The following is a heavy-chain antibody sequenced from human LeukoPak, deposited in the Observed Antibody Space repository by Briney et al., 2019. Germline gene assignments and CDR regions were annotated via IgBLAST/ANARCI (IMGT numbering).Heavy chain of an antibody. CDR3: AAFRGDY. CDR1: GFTVSSDF. V-gene: IGHV3-53*01. J-gene: IGHJ4*02. CDR2: TNSGGST. Sequence: GGSLRLSCAASGFTVSSDFMSWVRQAPGKGLEWVALTNSGGSTYYADSVKGRFTISRDNSKNTLNFQMNNLRAEDTAVYYCAAFRGDYWGQGTLVSVSS. D-gene: IGHD3-3*02.